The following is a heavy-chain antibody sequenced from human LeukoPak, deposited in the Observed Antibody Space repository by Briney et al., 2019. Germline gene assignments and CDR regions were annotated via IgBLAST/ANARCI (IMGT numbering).Heavy chain of an antibody. Sequence: SGTLSLTCGVSGGSISNTNWWTWFRQPPGKGLEWIGEVNLQGSTYYNPSLKSRVAISVDKSGNHISLKLTSVTAADTAVYYWSGGGRPFRPLGYSGQGT. J-gene: IGHJ4*03. CDR3: SGGGRPFRPLGY. CDR1: GGSISNTNW. V-gene: IGHV4-4*02. D-gene: IGHD3-16*01. CDR2: VNLQGST.